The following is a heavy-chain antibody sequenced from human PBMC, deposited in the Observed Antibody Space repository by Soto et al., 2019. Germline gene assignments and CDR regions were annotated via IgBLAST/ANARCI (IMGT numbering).Heavy chain of an antibody. J-gene: IGHJ4*02. CDR2: IKEDGSEK. CDR3: ARVATPISRNDH. D-gene: IGHD2-2*02. Sequence: GGSLRLSCAASGSTFSSYWMTWVRQAPGMGLEWVARIKEDGSEKYYVDSVKGRFTISRDNAKNSLYLQMNSLRPEDTAVYYCARVATPISRNDHWGQGTLVTVSS. V-gene: IGHV3-7*03. CDR1: GSTFSSYW.